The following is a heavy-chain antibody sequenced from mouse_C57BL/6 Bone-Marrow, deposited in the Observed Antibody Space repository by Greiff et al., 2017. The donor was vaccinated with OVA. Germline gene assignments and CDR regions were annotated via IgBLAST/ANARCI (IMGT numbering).Heavy chain of an antibody. CDR2: INPNNGGT. Sequence: EVQLQQSGPELVKPGASVKISCKASGYTFTDYYMNWVKQSHGKSLEWIGDINPNNGGTSYNQKFKGKATLTVDKSSSTAYMELRSLTSEDSAVYYCARGDYEYDVAYWGQGTLVTVSA. CDR1: GYTFTDYY. CDR3: ARGDYEYDVAY. D-gene: IGHD2-4*01. V-gene: IGHV1-26*01. J-gene: IGHJ3*01.